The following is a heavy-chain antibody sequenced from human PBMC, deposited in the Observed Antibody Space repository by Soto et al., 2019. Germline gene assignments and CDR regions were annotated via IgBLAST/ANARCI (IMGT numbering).Heavy chain of an antibody. CDR3: ARVFAGYSSGWYYFDY. CDR2: IWYDGSNK. CDR1: GFTFSSYG. D-gene: IGHD6-19*01. J-gene: IGHJ4*02. V-gene: IGHV3-33*01. Sequence: QVQLVESGGGVVQPGRSLRLSCAASGFTFSSYGMHWVRQAPGKGLEWVAVIWYDGSNKYYADSVKGRFTISRDNSKNTLYLQMNSLRAEDTAVYYCARVFAGYSSGWYYFDYWGQGTLVTVSS.